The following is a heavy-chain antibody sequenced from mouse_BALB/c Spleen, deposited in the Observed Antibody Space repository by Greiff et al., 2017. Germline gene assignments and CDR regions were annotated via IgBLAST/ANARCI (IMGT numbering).Heavy chain of an antibody. CDR2: IDPANGNT. Sequence: EVQLQQSGAELVKPGASVKLSCTASGFNIKDSYMHWVKQRPEQRLEWIGRIDPANGNTKYDPKFQGKATITADTSSNTAYLQLSSLTSEDPAVYYCAGGTGWYFDVWGEGTTVTVSS. CDR1: GFNIKDSY. D-gene: IGHD3-3*01. V-gene: IGHV14-3*02. J-gene: IGHJ1*01. CDR3: AGGTGWYFDV.